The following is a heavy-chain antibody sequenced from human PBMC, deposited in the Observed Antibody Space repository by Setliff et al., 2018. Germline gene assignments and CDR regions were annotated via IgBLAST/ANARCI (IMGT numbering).Heavy chain of an antibody. CDR1: GYMFTTYG. CDR2: IRVYDGYT. CDR3: VREGVDTRSSTDYRYYMDV. V-gene: IGHV1-18*01. Sequence: GASVKVSCKTSGYMFTTYGISWVRQDPGQGLEWMGWIRVYDGYTDYAQKFQGRVTMTRDTSTSTVYMEVSSLGSEDTAVYYCVREGVDTRSSTDYRYYMDVWGKGTTVTVSS. J-gene: IGHJ6*03. D-gene: IGHD5-18*01.